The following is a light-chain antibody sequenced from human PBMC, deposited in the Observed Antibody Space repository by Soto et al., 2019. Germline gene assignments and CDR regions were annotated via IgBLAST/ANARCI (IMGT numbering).Light chain of an antibody. CDR2: DAC. CDR1: QSIGNS. V-gene: IGKV3-11*01. J-gene: IGKJ4*01. Sequence: TVLTQSAATLSLSPGERATLSCKASQSIGNSLGWFQQKPGQAPRLLIDDACKRAPGIPARFTGSGSGSDFTLTSSSREPEDVGVYYCLQRYNWPLTFGGGTKVEIK. CDR3: LQRYNWPLT.